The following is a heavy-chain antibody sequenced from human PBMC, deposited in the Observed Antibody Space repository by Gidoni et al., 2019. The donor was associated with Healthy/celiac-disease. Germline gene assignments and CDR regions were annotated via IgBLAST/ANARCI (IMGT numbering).Heavy chain of an antibody. D-gene: IGHD2-15*01. CDR2: INAGNGNT. CDR1: GYTFTSYA. CDR3: ARAGVVAAPYYMDV. V-gene: IGHV1-3*01. J-gene: IGHJ6*03. Sequence: QVQLVQSGAEVKKPGASVKVSCKASGYTFTSYAMQWVRQAPGQRLEWMGWINAGNGNTKYSQKFQGRVTITRDTSASTAYMELSSLRSEDTAVYYCARAGVVAAPYYMDVWGKGTTVTVSS.